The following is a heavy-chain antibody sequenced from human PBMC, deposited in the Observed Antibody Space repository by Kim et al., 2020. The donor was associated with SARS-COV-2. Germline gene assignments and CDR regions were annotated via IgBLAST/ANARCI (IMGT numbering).Heavy chain of an antibody. CDR1: GGSISSSNW. D-gene: IGHD3-10*01. J-gene: IGHJ6*02. CDR3: ARKDQYGSGALYYYYGMDV. Sequence: SETLSLTCAVSGGSISSSNWWSWVRQPPGKGLEWIGEIYHSGSTNYNPSLKSRVTISVDKSKNQFSLKLSSVTAADTAVYYCARKDQYGSGALYYYYGMDVWGQGTTVTVSS. CDR2: IYHSGST. V-gene: IGHV4-4*02.